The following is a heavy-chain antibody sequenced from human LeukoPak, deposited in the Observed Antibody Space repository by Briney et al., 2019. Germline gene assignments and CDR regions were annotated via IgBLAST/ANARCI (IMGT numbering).Heavy chain of an antibody. D-gene: IGHD6-19*01. CDR1: GYSISSGYY. V-gene: IGHV4-38-2*02. CDR2: IYHSGST. Sequence: SETLSLTCTVSGYSISSGYYWGWIRQPPGKGLEWIGSIYHSGSTYYNPSLKSRVTISVDTSKNQFSLKLSSVTAADTAVYYCARDPHSRHIAVAGIDYWGQGTLVTVSS. J-gene: IGHJ4*02. CDR3: ARDPHSRHIAVAGIDY.